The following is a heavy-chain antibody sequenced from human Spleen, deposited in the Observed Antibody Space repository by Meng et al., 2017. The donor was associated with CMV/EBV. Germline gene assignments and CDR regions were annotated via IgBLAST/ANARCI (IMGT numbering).Heavy chain of an antibody. J-gene: IGHJ4*02. CDR2: INPYTGGT. Sequence: VSCKASGYNFNDYFIHWVRQAPGQGLEWMGRINPYTGGTNYAHTFQGRVTLTRDTSISTVYMEVNNLKSDDTAVYFCARGVTGTSSLWGQGTLVTVSS. V-gene: IGHV1-2*02. CDR1: GYNFNDYF. CDR3: ARGVTGTSSL. D-gene: IGHD1-7*01.